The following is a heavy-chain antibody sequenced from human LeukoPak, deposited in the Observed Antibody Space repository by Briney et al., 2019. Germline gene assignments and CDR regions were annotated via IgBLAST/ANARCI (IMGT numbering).Heavy chain of an antibody. V-gene: IGHV4-39*01. CDR2: VFYSGNT. Sequence: SETLSLTCTVSGGSISRSSYYWGWIRQSPGRGLEWIGSVFYSGNTYYNPSLKSRVAGSVDTSKNQFSLKLSSVTAADTAVYYCARSPAHFWFDPWGQGTLVTVSS. CDR3: ARSPAHFWFDP. J-gene: IGHJ5*02. CDR1: GGSISRSSYY. D-gene: IGHD2-2*01.